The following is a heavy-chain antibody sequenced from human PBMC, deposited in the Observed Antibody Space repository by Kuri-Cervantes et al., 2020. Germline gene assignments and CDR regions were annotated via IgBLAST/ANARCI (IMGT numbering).Heavy chain of an antibody. CDR3: ATYYYPDY. D-gene: IGHD3-10*01. CDR1: GFTVSSNY. CDR2: IYSGGST. J-gene: IGHJ4*02. Sequence: GGSLRLSCAASGFTVSSNYMSWVRQAPGKGLEWVSVIYSGGSTYYADSVKGRFTFSRDNAKNSLYLQMNSLRAEDTAVYYCATYYYPDYWGQGTLVTVSS. V-gene: IGHV3-66*01.